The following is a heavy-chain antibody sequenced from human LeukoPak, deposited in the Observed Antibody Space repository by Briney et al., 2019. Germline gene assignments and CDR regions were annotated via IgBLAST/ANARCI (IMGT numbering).Heavy chain of an antibody. CDR3: ARVHCSGGSCYWGGNWFDP. CDR1: GGSFSGYY. Sequence: PSETLSLTCAVYGGSFSGYYWSWIRQPPGKGLEWIGEINHSGSTNYNPSLKSRVTISVDTSKNQFSRKLSSVTAADTAVYYCARVHCSGGSCYWGGNWFDPWGQGTLVTVSS. CDR2: INHSGST. D-gene: IGHD2-15*01. V-gene: IGHV4-34*01. J-gene: IGHJ5*02.